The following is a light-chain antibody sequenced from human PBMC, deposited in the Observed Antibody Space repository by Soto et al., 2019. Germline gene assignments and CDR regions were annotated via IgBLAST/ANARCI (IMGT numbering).Light chain of an antibody. CDR2: DAS. V-gene: IGKV3-15*01. Sequence: EIVMTQSPATLSVSPGERATLSCRASQSVSSNLAWYQQKPGQAPRFLISDASTRATGIPARFSGSGSGTEFTLTIGSLQSEDFAVYFCLQYNDWPRTFGQGTKVEIK. CDR1: QSVSSN. CDR3: LQYNDWPRT. J-gene: IGKJ1*01.